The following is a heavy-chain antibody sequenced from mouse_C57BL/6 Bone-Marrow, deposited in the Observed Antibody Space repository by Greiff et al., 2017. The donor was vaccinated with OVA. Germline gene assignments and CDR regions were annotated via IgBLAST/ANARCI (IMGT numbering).Heavy chain of an antibody. V-gene: IGHV1-26*01. J-gene: IGHJ1*03. D-gene: IGHD1-1*01. Sequence: EVQLQQSGPELVKPGASVKISCKASGYTFTDYYMNWVKQSHGKSLEWIGDINPNNGGTSYTQKFKGKATLSVDTSSSTAYMELRSLTSEDSAVYYCARPLEYYGSSYWYFDVWGTGTTVTVSS. CDR2: INPNNGGT. CDR1: GYTFTDYY. CDR3: ARPLEYYGSSYWYFDV.